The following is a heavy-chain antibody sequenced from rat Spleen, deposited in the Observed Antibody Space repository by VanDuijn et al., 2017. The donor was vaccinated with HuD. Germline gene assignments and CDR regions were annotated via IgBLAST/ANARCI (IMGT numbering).Heavy chain of an antibody. CDR3: ARHGLRRVWDY. V-gene: IGHV5-7*01. CDR2: ISYDGSST. CDR1: GFTFSDYN. Sequence: EVQLVESGGGLVQPGRSLKLSCAASGFTFSDYNMAWVRQAPKKGLEWVATISYDGSSTYYRDSVKGRFTISRDNAKSTLYLQMNSLRSEDTATYYCARHGLRRVWDYWGQGVMVTVSS. J-gene: IGHJ2*01. D-gene: IGHD1-11*01.